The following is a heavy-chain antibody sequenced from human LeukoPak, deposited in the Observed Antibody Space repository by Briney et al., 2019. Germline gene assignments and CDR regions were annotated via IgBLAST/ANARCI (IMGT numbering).Heavy chain of an antibody. Sequence: GGSLRLSCTASGFSFRSYAMHWVRQAPGKGLEYVSAISRSGNTTYYADSVKGRFIVSRDNSKKTLFLQMSNLRPEDKAVYYCATPGSSWGQGSLVIVSS. D-gene: IGHD6-13*01. V-gene: IGHV3-64*02. CDR1: GFSFRSYA. CDR2: ISRSGNTT. J-gene: IGHJ4*02. CDR3: ATPGSS.